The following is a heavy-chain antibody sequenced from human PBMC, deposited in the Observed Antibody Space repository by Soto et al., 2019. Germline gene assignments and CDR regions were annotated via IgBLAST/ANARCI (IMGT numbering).Heavy chain of an antibody. Sequence: GGSLRLSCAASGFTFSDYYMNWFRQAPGKGLEWVSYISDTGSIIYYADSVKGRFTISRDNARNALYLQMNSLRDEDTAVYYCARPQPSGYIYGFPFWGQGTLVTAPQ. D-gene: IGHD5-18*01. J-gene: IGHJ4*02. V-gene: IGHV3-11*01. CDR3: ARPQPSGYIYGFPF. CDR1: GFTFSDYY. CDR2: ISDTGSII.